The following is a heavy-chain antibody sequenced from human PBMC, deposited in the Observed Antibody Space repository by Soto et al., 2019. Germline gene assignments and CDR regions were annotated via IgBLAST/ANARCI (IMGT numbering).Heavy chain of an antibody. CDR3: ALGELLPNY. Sequence: QVQLVESGGGVVQPGRSLRLSCAASGFTFSSYGMHWVRQAPGKGLEWVAVIWYDGSNKYYADSVKGRFTISRDNSKNTLYLQMNSLRAEDTAVYYCALGELLPNYWGQGTLVTVSS. CDR2: IWYDGSNK. J-gene: IGHJ4*02. V-gene: IGHV3-33*01. D-gene: IGHD3-16*01. CDR1: GFTFSSYG.